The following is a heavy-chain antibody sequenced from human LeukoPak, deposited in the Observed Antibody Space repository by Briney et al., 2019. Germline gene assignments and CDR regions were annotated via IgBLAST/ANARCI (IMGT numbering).Heavy chain of an antibody. D-gene: IGHD4-11*01. Sequence: SETLSLTGTVSGGSISSGGYYWSWIRQHPGKGLEWIGEINHSGSTNYNPSLKSRVTISVDTSKNQFSLKLSSVTAADTAVYYCARARYSNPAWSYWYFDLWGRGTLVTVSS. J-gene: IGHJ2*01. V-gene: IGHV4-31*03. CDR2: INHSGST. CDR1: GGSISSGGYY. CDR3: ARARYSNPAWSYWYFDL.